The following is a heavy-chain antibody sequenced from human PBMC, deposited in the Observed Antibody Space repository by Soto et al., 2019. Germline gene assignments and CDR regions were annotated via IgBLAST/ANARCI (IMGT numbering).Heavy chain of an antibody. J-gene: IGHJ6*02. CDR2: INPNSGGT. CDR1: GYTFTGYY. D-gene: IGHD2-2*01. V-gene: IGHV1-2*02. CDR3: ARGGGHDIVVVPAAIFGRYYYGMDV. Sequence: RASVKVSCKASGYTFTGYYMHWVRQAPGQGLEWMGWINPNSGGTNYAQKFQGRVTMTRDTSISTAYMELSRLRSDDTAVYYCARGGGHDIVVVPAAIFGRYYYGMDVWGQGTTVTVSS.